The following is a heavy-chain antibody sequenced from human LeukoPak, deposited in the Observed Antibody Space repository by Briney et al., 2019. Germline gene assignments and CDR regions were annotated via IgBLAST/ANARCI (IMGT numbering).Heavy chain of an antibody. CDR2: IWFDGGKI. CDR1: GFPFSSYV. D-gene: IGHD2-15*01. Sequence: GGSLRLSCAASGFPFSSYVMHWLRQAPGEGLEWVAVIWFDGGKIYYADSVKGRFTISRDNSKNTLYLQMNSLRAEDTAVYHCARDFTNIRGGGYFDNWGQGTLVTVSS. V-gene: IGHV3-33*01. J-gene: IGHJ4*02. CDR3: ARDFTNIRGGGYFDN.